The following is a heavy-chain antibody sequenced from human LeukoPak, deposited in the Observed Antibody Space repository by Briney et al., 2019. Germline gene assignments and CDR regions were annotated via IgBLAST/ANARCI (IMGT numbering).Heavy chain of an antibody. CDR1: GYSFTSYW. Sequence: GESLKISCKGSGYSFTSYWIGWVRQMPGKGLEWMGIIYPGDSDTRYSPSFQGQVTISADKSISTAYLQWSSLKASDTAMYYCVLGGSSGYPRNSYFDYWGQGTLVTVSS. V-gene: IGHV5-51*01. CDR2: IYPGDSDT. D-gene: IGHD6-19*01. CDR3: VLGGSSGYPRNSYFDY. J-gene: IGHJ4*02.